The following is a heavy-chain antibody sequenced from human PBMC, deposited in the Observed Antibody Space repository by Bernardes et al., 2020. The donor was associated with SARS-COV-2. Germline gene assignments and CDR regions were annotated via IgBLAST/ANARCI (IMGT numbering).Heavy chain of an antibody. J-gene: IGHJ1*01. D-gene: IGHD3-9*01. CDR1: NASITSSNYY. Sequence: SETLSLTCSVSNASITSSNYYWGWIRQPPGKGLEWIGSVYYSGSTYYNPSLKSRVTISVDSSKRRFSLRLTSVTAADTAVYYCARHSTSDNMLTGFYRMPEYLQDWGQGTLVVVSS. CDR3: ARHSTSDNMLTGFYRMPEYLQD. CDR2: VYYSGST. V-gene: IGHV4-39*01.